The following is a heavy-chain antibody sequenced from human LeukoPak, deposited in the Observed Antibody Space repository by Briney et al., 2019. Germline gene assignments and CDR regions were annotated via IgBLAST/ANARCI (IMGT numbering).Heavy chain of an antibody. CDR3: ARPRYSGRNLRVPFDY. D-gene: IGHD1-26*01. V-gene: IGHV1-69*05. J-gene: IGHJ4*02. Sequence: GASVKVSCKASGGTFSSYAISWVRQAPGQGLEWMGGIIPIFGTANYAQKFQGRVTITTDESTSTAYMELSSLRSEDTAVYYCARPRYSGRNLRVPFDYWGQGTLVTVSS. CDR1: GGTFSSYA. CDR2: IIPIFGTA.